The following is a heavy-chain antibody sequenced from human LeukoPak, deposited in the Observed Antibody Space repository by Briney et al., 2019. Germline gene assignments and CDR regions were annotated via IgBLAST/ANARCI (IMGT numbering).Heavy chain of an antibody. CDR1: GFTFSGYS. Sequence: GGSLRLSCAASGFTFSGYSMNWVRQAPGKGLEWVSYISSSSSTIYYADSVKGRFTISRDNAKNSLYLQMNSLRAEDTAVYYCARDFYGGNSPLGYWGQGTLVTVSS. D-gene: IGHD4-23*01. J-gene: IGHJ4*02. V-gene: IGHV3-48*04. CDR3: ARDFYGGNSPLGY. CDR2: ISSSSSTI.